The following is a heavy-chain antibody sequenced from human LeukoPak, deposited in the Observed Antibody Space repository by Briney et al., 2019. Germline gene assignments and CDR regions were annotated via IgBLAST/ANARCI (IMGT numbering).Heavy chain of an antibody. V-gene: IGHV3-21*01. D-gene: IGHD3-3*01. CDR1: GFTFSSYS. CDR2: ISSSYI. CDR3: ARDRYYDFWSGYSPLDY. Sequence: EGSLRLSCAATGFTFSSYSMNWVRQAPGKGLEWVSSISSSYIYYADSVKGRFTISRDNAKNSLYLQMNSLRAEDTAVYYCARDRYYDFWSGYSPLDYWGQGTLVTVSS. J-gene: IGHJ4*02.